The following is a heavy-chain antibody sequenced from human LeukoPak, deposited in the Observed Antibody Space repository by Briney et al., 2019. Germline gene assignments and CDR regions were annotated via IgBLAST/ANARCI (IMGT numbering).Heavy chain of an antibody. J-gene: IGHJ6*03. CDR2: FSGSGGPT. CDR1: GLVFSMYC. Sequence: GGSLRLSCTASGLVFSMYCMSWVRQAPGKGLEWVGAFSGSGGPTYYADSVKGRFTISRDNSMNTLYLQMNDLRVEDTAVYYCAKDWNQFGSGSHLDYMDVWGKGTTVTVS. D-gene: IGHD3-10*01. V-gene: IGHV3-23*01. CDR3: AKDWNQFGSGSHLDYMDV.